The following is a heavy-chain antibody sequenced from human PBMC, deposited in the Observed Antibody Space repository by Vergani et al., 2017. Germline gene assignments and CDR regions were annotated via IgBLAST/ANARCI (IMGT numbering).Heavy chain of an antibody. V-gene: IGHV4-4*07. CDR2: IYTSGST. Sequence: QVQLQESGPGLVKPSETLSLTCTVSGGSISSYYWSWIRQPAGKGLEWIGRIYTSGSTNYNPSLKSRVTISADKSISTAYLQWSSLKASDTAMYYCARRVGAVAGGGVLFDIWGQGTMVTVSS. CDR3: ARRVGAVAGGGVLFDI. D-gene: IGHD6-19*01. J-gene: IGHJ3*02. CDR1: GGSISSYY.